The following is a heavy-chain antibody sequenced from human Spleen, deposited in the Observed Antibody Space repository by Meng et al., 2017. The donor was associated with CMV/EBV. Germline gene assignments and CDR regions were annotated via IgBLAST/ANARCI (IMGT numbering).Heavy chain of an antibody. CDR3: ARGPMATKPPGLSWGSGYYYYYGMDV. D-gene: IGHD5-24*01. J-gene: IGHJ6*02. Sequence: GGSLRLSCAASGFTFSSYGMHWVRQAPGKGLEWVAVIWYDGSNKYYADSVKGRFTISRDNSKNTLYLQMNSLRAEDTAVYYCARGPMATKPPGLSWGSGYYYYYGMDVWGQGTTVTVSS. V-gene: IGHV3-33*01. CDR2: IWYDGSNK. CDR1: GFTFSSYG.